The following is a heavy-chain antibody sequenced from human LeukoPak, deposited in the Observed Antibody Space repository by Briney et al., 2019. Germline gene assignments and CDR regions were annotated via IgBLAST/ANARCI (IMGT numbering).Heavy chain of an antibody. CDR3: ATPQYSRRHWYFDL. Sequence: ASVKVSCKVSGYTLTELSMHWVRRAPGKGLEWMGGFDPEDGETIYAQKFQGRVTMTEDTSTDTAYMELSSLRSEDTAVYYCATPQYSRRHWYFDLWGRGTLVTVSS. J-gene: IGHJ2*01. V-gene: IGHV1-24*01. CDR2: FDPEDGET. CDR1: GYTLTELS. D-gene: IGHD6-6*01.